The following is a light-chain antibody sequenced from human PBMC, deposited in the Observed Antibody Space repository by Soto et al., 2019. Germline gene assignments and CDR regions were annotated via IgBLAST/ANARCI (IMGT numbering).Light chain of an antibody. CDR1: QSVSSDY. Sequence: GLSQSPDTVSLSPGERATLSCRASQSVSSDYLVWYQQKPGLPPRLLIYGASRRATGIPDRFSGSGSGTDFTLTINRVEPEDFAVYFCQQYAGSPRTFGQGTKVDIK. CDR3: QQYAGSPRT. V-gene: IGKV3-20*01. J-gene: IGKJ1*01. CDR2: GAS.